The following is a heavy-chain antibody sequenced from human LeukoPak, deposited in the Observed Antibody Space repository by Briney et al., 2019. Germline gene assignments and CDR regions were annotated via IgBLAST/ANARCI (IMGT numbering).Heavy chain of an antibody. CDR3: ARDTNYGGNSRSYYFDY. D-gene: IGHD4-23*01. CDR2: IGYSDNT. V-gene: IGHV3-23*01. J-gene: IGHJ4*02. Sequence: GGSLRLSCAASGFTFSNYAMSWVRQAPGKGLEWVSTIGYSDNTYYADSVKGRFTISRDNSKNTLYLQMNSLRAEDTAVFYCARDTNYGGNSRSYYFDYWGQGTLVAVSS. CDR1: GFTFSNYA.